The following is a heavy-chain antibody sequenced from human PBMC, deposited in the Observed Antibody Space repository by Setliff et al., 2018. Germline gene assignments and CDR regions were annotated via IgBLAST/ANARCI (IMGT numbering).Heavy chain of an antibody. CDR2: VYYSGYT. J-gene: IGHJ4*02. V-gene: IGHV4-39*07. CDR1: NGSVSTTSHY. Sequence: SETLSLTCTVSNGSVSTTSHYWGWVRQPPGKGLEWIGSVYYSGYTYYSPSLESRVAISVDTSKNQFSLKVNSVTAADTAVYYCAGTPARGTTWLSPFDYWGQGTLVTVSS. D-gene: IGHD5-12*01. CDR3: AGTPARGTTWLSPFDY.